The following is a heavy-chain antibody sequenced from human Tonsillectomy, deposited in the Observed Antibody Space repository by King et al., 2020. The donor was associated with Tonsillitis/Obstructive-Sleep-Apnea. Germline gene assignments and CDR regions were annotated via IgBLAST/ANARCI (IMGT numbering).Heavy chain of an antibody. CDR1: GFTFSSYA. Sequence: EVQLVESGGGLVQPGGSLRLSCAASGFTFSSYAMSWVRQAPGKGLEWVSAISGSGGSTYYADSVKGRFTISRDNSKNTLYLQMNSLRAEDTAVYYCAKGWNYRLLSGKRQFWFDPWGQGTLVTVSS. D-gene: IGHD2-2*01. CDR3: AKGWNYRLLSGKRQFWFDP. CDR2: ISGSGGST. J-gene: IGHJ5*02. V-gene: IGHV3-23*04.